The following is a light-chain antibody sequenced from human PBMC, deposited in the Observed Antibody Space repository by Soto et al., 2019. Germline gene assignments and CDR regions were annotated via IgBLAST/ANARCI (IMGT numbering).Light chain of an antibody. CDR3: YSCSRSSGTRYV. CDR1: SSDIGTYNY. CDR2: DVS. V-gene: IGLV2-14*03. Sequence: QSALTQPASVSGSHGHSITISCTGTSSDIGTYNYVSWYQQHPGQAPKLMIYDVSNRPSGVSDRFSGSKSGNTASLTISGLQAEDEADYYCYSCSRSSGTRYVFGTGTKLTVL. J-gene: IGLJ1*01.